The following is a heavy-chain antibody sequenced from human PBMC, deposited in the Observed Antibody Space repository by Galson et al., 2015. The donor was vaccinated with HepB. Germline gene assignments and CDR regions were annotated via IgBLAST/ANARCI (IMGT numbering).Heavy chain of an antibody. J-gene: IGHJ3*02. CDR3: AKDIIDYGDYEGAFDI. Sequence: SLRLSCAASGFTFGDYAMHWVRHAPGRGLEWVSGIRWNSGSIGYADSVKGRFTISRDNAKNSLYLQMNSLRAEDTALYYCAKDIIDYGDYEGAFDIWGQGTMVTVSS. D-gene: IGHD4-17*01. CDR1: GFTFGDYA. CDR2: IRWNSGSI. V-gene: IGHV3-9*01.